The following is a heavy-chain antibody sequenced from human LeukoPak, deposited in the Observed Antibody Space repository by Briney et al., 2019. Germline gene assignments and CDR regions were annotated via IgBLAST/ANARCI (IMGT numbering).Heavy chain of an antibody. D-gene: IGHD3-3*01. CDR1: GGSISSSSYY. CDR3: ARVNYDFWSGYYAFDY. CDR2: IYYSGST. J-gene: IGHJ4*02. V-gene: IGHV4-39*01. Sequence: SETLSPTCTVSGGSISSSSYYWGWIRQPPGKGLEWIGSIYYSGSTYYNPSLKSRVTISVDTSKNQFSLKLSSVTAADTAVYYCARVNYDFWSGYYAFDYWGQGTLVTVSS.